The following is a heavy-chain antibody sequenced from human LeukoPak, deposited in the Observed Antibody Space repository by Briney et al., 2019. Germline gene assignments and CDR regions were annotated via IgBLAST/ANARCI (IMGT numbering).Heavy chain of an antibody. Sequence: SETLSLTCTVSGASISSYFWSWIRQPPGKGLEWIGYIYYSGSTNYNPSLKSRVTMSVDTSKNQFSLKLSSVTAADTAVYYCARIDRAVAGTIDYWGQGTLVTVSS. J-gene: IGHJ4*02. V-gene: IGHV4-59*08. D-gene: IGHD6-19*01. CDR2: IYYSGST. CDR1: GASISSYF. CDR3: ARIDRAVAGTIDY.